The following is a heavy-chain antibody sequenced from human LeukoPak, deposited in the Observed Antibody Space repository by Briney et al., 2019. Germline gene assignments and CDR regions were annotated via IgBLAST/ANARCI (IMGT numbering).Heavy chain of an antibody. CDR1: GFSFSNYS. D-gene: IGHD5-12*01. J-gene: IGHJ4*02. CDR3: ARDRAGYAAFDY. CDR2: ISSRTTLM. Sequence: GGSLSLSCVASGFSFSNYSMNWVRQAPGKGLEWISYISSRTTLMSYSDSVKGRFTISRDDAKNSLYLQMNSLRDEDTAVYYCARDRAGYAAFDYWGQGILVTVSP. V-gene: IGHV3-48*02.